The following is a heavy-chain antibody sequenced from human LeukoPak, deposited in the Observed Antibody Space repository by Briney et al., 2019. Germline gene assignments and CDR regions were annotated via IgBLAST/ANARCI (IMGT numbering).Heavy chain of an antibody. J-gene: IGHJ4*02. CDR2: IYDDGTKE. D-gene: IGHD3-3*01. V-gene: IGHV3-33*01. Sequence: PGRSLRLSCAASGFTFSNYGIHWVRQAPGKGLEWVAVIYDDGTKEYFADSVKGRFTISRDNSKYTAVLQMNSLRAEDTAVFYCARDFKSGYVDSWGQGTLVTVSS. CDR1: GFTFSNYG. CDR3: ARDFKSGYVDS.